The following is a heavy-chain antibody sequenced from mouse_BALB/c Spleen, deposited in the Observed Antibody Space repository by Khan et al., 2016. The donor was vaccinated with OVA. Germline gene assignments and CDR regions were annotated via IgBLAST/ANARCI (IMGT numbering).Heavy chain of an antibody. CDR1: GYTFTTYW. Sequence: VQLQESGAELAKPGASVKMSCKASGYTFTTYWMHWVKQRPGQGLEWIGYINPTSGYTEYNEKFKDRATLSADKSSSTAYMQLSSLTSEDSAVXYCTRDRIDYWGQGTTLTVSS. J-gene: IGHJ2*01. CDR2: INPTSGYT. CDR3: TRDRIDY. V-gene: IGHV1-7*01.